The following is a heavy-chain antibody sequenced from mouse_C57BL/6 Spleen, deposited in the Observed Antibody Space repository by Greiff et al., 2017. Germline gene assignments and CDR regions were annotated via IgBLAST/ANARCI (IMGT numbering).Heavy chain of an antibody. D-gene: IGHD4-1*01. CDR1: GFTFSSYG. J-gene: IGHJ3*01. V-gene: IGHV5-6*01. Sequence: EVKLMESGGDLVKPGGSLKLSCAASGFTFSSYGMSWVSQTPDKRLEWVATISSGGSYTYYTDSVKGRFTISRDNAKNTLYLQMSSLKSEDTAMYYCARELRHVFAYWGQGTLVTVSA. CDR2: ISSGGSYT. CDR3: ARELRHVFAY.